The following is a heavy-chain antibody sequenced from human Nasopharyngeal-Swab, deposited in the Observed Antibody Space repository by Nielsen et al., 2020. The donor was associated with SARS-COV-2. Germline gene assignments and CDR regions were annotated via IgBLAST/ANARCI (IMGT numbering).Heavy chain of an antibody. CDR1: GFTLSDYY. V-gene: IGHV3-11*04. J-gene: IGHJ4*02. CDR2: ISGSGGTI. Sequence: GESLKTPFAASGFTLSDYYMSWIRQAPGKGLESISYISGSGGTIYYGDSMKGRFTITRDNAKNSLYLQMNSLRAEDTAVYYCARDRANWDFDYWGQGTLVTVSS. D-gene: IGHD7-27*01. CDR3: ARDRANWDFDY.